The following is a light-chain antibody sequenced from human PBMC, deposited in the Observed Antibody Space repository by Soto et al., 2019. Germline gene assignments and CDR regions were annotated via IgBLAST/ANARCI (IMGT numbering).Light chain of an antibody. Sequence: EIVMTQSPATLSVSPGERATLSCGSSQSVSSNLAWYQQKPGQAPRLLIYGASTRATGIPARFSGSVSGTEVRLVMSRLEAEDVAVDYCQQSGKWRPHVFGSGTRLEIK. J-gene: IGKJ5*01. CDR2: GAS. CDR1: QSVSSN. CDR3: QQSGKWRPHV. V-gene: IGKV3D-15*01.